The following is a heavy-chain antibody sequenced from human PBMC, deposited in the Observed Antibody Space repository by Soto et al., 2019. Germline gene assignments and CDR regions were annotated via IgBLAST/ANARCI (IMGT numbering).Heavy chain of an antibody. V-gene: IGHV4-30-4*01. D-gene: IGHD3-22*01. CDR2: IYYSGST. CDR3: ARDYSSGNNWFDT. J-gene: IGHJ5*02. CDR1: GGSISSGDYY. Sequence: SETLSLTCTVSGGSISSGDYYWSWIRQPPGKGLEWIGYIYYSGSTYYNPSLKSRVTISVDTSKNQFSLKLSSVTAADTAVYYCARDYSSGNNWFDTWGQGTLVTVSS.